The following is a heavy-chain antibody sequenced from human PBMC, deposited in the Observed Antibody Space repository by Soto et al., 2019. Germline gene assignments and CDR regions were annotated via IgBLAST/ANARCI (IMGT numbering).Heavy chain of an antibody. J-gene: IGHJ6*02. V-gene: IGHV3-23*01. CDR1: ECAYIGGR. D-gene: IGHD6-19*01. CDR3: AKFRSFGWTNHYYTMDV. Sequence: PGGSVRQTGADAECAYIGGRRIRVRQAPGKGLEWVSAISGSGGSTYYADSVKGRFTISRDNSKNTLYLQMNSLRAEDTAVYYCAKFRSFGWTNHYYTMDVWGQGATVTVSS. CDR2: ISGSGGST.